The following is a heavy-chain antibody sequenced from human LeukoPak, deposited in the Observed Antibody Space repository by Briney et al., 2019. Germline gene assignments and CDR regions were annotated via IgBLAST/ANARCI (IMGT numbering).Heavy chain of an antibody. V-gene: IGHV1-18*01. J-gene: IGHJ6*03. Sequence: GASVKVSCKAFGYTFTRYGVSWVRQAPGQGLEWIGWISGSNGNTNYAQNFQGRVTMTTDSSTSTAYMELRSLRSDDTAVYYCARDPRTEDDFWSGYESPPYMDVWGKGTTVTVSS. CDR1: GYTFTRYG. D-gene: IGHD3-3*01. CDR3: ARDPRTEDDFWSGYESPPYMDV. CDR2: ISGSNGNT.